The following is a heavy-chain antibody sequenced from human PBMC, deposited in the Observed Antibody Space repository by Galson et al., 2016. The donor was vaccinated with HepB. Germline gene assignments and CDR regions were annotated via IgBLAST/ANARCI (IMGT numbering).Heavy chain of an antibody. CDR3: ARTYYNILTGYYLYAFDV. D-gene: IGHD3-9*01. CDR2: ISGDGNNE. J-gene: IGHJ3*01. CDR1: GFAFSSYG. V-gene: IGHV3-30*19. Sequence: SLRLSCAASGFAFSSYGMHWVRQVPGMRPEWVAVISGDGNNEYYADSVKGRCTISRDNSKDTLYLQMNSLRAEDTALYYCARTYYNILTGYYLYAFDVWGQGTMVSVYS.